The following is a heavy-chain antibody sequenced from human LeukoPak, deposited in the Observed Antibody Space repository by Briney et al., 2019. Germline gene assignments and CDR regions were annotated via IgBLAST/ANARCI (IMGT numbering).Heavy chain of an antibody. J-gene: IGHJ6*02. V-gene: IGHV4-4*02. Sequence: PSETLSLTCAVSGGSISSSNWWSWVRQPPGKGLEWIGEIYHSGSTNYNPSLKSRVTISVDKSKNQFSLKLSSVTAADTAVYYCARGPAGIVAVVAATPPPYFYYGMDVWGQGTTVTVSS. CDR2: IYHSGST. CDR3: ARGPAGIVAVVAATPPPYFYYGMDV. CDR1: GGSISSSNW. D-gene: IGHD2-15*01.